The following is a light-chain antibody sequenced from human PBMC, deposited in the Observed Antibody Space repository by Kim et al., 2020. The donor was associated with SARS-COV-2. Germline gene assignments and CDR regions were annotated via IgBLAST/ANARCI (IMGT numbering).Light chain of an antibody. Sequence: NFMLIQPHSVSESPGKTVTISCSGSGGNIASNYVRWCQQRPGSAPIPVIFEDDRRPSGVPARFSGSIDSSSNSASLIVSGLRTEDEADYYCQSYDGSNWVFGGGTQLTVL. CDR2: EDD. CDR1: GGNIASNY. J-gene: IGLJ3*02. CDR3: QSYDGSNWV. V-gene: IGLV6-57*02.